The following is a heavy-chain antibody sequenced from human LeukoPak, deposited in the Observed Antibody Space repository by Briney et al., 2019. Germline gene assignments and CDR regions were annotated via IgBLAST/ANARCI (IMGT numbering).Heavy chain of an antibody. V-gene: IGHV3-30*01. D-gene: IGHD6-19*01. J-gene: IGHJ6*04. CDR1: GFSFTTYA. Sequence: GKSLRLSCAASGFSFTTYAIHWVRQPPGKGLKWVAGISFDGTKNYYADSVKGRFSISRDNSRDTLYLQMTSVRPDDTAVYYCARGDSSGWIYYYGMDVWGNGTTVTVSS. CDR3: ARGDSSGWIYYYGMDV. CDR2: ISFDGTKN.